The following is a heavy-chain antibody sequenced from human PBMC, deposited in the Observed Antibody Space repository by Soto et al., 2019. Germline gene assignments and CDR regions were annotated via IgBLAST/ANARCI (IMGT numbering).Heavy chain of an antibody. CDR2: ISPYNGDT. D-gene: IGHD1-26*01. CDR1: GYTFTNYP. J-gene: IGHJ4*02. CDR3: AREAGSGSFYPEDY. Sequence: QVHLVQSGAEVKKPGASVKVSCKTSGYTFTNYPITWVRQAPGQRLEWMAWISPYNGDTIYAQKLQGRLTVTTDTSTSTVDMELRSLRSDDTAVYFCAREAGSGSFYPEDYWGQGTLVTVSS. V-gene: IGHV1-18*04.